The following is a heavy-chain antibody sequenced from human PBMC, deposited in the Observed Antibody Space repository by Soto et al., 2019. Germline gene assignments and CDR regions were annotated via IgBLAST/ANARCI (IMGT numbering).Heavy chain of an antibody. D-gene: IGHD4-4*01. Sequence: QVQLVQSGAEVKTPGASVKVSCKASGYTFTGNYIHWVRQAPGQGLEWMGWINPHSGVTKYAQRFQGRVTMTRDTSISTAYMELSRLRSEDTAVYYCARDSSNYVLEDYYGMDVCGQGTTVTVSS. CDR3: ARDSSNYVLEDYYGMDV. CDR1: GYTFTGNY. CDR2: INPHSGVT. J-gene: IGHJ6*02. V-gene: IGHV1-2*02.